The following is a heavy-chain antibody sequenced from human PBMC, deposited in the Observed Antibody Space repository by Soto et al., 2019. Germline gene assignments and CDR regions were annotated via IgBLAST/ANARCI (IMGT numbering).Heavy chain of an antibody. CDR3: ATHWTGVPRYYYGMDV. J-gene: IGHJ6*02. CDR1: GDTFSSYA. Sequence: QVQLVQSGAEVKKPASSVKVSCKASGDTFSSYAISWVRQAPGQGLEWMGGIIPIFGTADYAQKFQGRVTITANESTSTAYMELSSLRSEDTAVYYCATHWTGVPRYYYGMDVWGQGTTVTVSS. CDR2: IIPIFGTA. V-gene: IGHV1-69*12. D-gene: IGHD2-8*02.